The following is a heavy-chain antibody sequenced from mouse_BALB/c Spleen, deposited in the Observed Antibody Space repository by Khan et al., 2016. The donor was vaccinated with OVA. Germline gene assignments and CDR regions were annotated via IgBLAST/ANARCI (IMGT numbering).Heavy chain of an antibody. J-gene: IGHJ1*01. Sequence: QVQLKESGPGLVAPSQSLSITCTVSGFSFTNYGVSWVRQPPGKGLEWLGIIWGDWSTNYHSALISRLSISKDDSRCQVFLNMNRLQTDDTATYCCAKGGTFVGGYFDVWGAGTTVTVSS. CDR1: GFSFTNYG. V-gene: IGHV2-3*01. CDR3: AKGGTFVGGYFDV. D-gene: IGHD1-1*02. CDR2: IWGDWST.